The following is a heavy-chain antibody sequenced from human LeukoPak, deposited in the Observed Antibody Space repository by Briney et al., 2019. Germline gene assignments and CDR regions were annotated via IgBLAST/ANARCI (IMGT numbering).Heavy chain of an antibody. J-gene: IGHJ4*02. V-gene: IGHV3-7*01. CDR1: GFTFSSYW. CDR3: ARGTYYYDSSGYFFDY. Sequence: GGSLRLSCAASGFTFSSYWMSRVRQAPGKGLEWVANIKQDGSEKYYVDSVKGRFTISRDNAKNSLYLQMNSLRAEDTAVYYCARGTYYYDSSGYFFDYWGQGTLVTVSS. D-gene: IGHD3-22*01. CDR2: IKQDGSEK.